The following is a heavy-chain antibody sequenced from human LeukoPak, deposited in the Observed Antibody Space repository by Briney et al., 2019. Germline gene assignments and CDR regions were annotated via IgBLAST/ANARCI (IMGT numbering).Heavy chain of an antibody. J-gene: IGHJ4*02. Sequence: PGGSLRLSCAASGFTFSSFGMTWVRQAPGKGLEWVSAISGSGGSTYYADSVKGRFTISRDNSKNTLYLQMNSLGAEDTAVYYCAKTGGTYYYYFDYWGQGTLVTVSS. V-gene: IGHV3-23*01. D-gene: IGHD1-26*01. CDR3: AKTGGTYYYYFDY. CDR1: GFTFSSFG. CDR2: ISGSGGST.